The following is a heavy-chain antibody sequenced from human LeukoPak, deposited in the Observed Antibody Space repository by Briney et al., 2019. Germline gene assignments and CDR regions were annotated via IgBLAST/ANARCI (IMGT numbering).Heavy chain of an antibody. V-gene: IGHV1-24*01. CDR2: FDPEDGET. CDR3: ATVRITMIVAVKNYYFDY. Sequence: ASVKVSCKVSGYTLTELSMHWVRQAPGKGLEWMGGFDPEDGETIYAQKFQGRVTMTEDTSTDTAYMELSSLRSEDTAVYYCATVRITMIVAVKNYYFDYWGQGTLVTVSS. J-gene: IGHJ4*02. CDR1: GYTLTELS. D-gene: IGHD3-22*01.